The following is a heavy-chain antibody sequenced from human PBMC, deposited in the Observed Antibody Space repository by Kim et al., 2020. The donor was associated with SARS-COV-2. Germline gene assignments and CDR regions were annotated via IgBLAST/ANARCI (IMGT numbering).Heavy chain of an antibody. J-gene: IGHJ4*02. CDR1: GGSISSSSYY. D-gene: IGHD3-9*01. Sequence: SETLSLTCTVSGGSISSSSYYWGWIRQPPGKGLEWIGSIYYSGSTYYNPSLKSRVTISVDTSKNQFSLKLSSVTAADTAVYYCERGSGLRYFDWLLSGIEYWGQGTLVTVSS. CDR3: ERGSGLRYFDWLLSGIEY. CDR2: IYYSGST. V-gene: IGHV4-39*01.